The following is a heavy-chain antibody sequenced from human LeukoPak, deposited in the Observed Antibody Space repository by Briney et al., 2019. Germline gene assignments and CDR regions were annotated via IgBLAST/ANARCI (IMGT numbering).Heavy chain of an antibody. CDR1: GASLSSYTYY. J-gene: IGHJ4*02. V-gene: IGHV4-39*07. CDR2: MYNSGTT. CDR3: ARAVGTDGYNLWVY. Sequence: SETLSLTCSVSGASLSSYTYYWAWIRQPPGKGLEWIANMYNSGTTYYNSSLKSRVTISIDTSMNQVSLKLTSVTAADTAVYYCARAVGTDGYNLWVYWGQGTLVTVSS. D-gene: IGHD5-24*01.